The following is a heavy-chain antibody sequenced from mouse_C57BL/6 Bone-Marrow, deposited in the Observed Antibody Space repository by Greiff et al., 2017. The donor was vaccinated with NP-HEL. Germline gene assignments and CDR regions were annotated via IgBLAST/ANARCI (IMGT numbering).Heavy chain of an antibody. D-gene: IGHD1-3*01. CDR3: TNMGGSSRVWFAY. Sequence: EVQLVESGTVLARPGASVKMSCKTSGYTFTSYWMHWVKQRPGPGLEWIGAIYPGNSDTSYNQKFKGKAKLTAVTSASTAYMELISLTNADSAVYYCTNMGGSSRVWFAYWGQGTLVTVSA. V-gene: IGHV1-5*01. CDR2: IYPGNSDT. J-gene: IGHJ3*01. CDR1: GYTFTSYW.